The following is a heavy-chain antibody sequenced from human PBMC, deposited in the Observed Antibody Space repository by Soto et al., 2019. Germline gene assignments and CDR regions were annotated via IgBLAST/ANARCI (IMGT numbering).Heavy chain of an antibody. CDR1: GGSISSSSYY. CDR3: ASGVNMLVVGNAFDI. D-gene: IGHD3-22*01. V-gene: IGHV4-39*01. CDR2: IYYSGST. Sequence: PSETLSLTCTVSGGSISSSSYYWGWIRQPPGKGLEWIGSIYYSGSTYYNPSLKSRVTISVDTSKNQFSLKLSSVTAADTAVYYCASGVNMLVVGNAFDIWGQGTMVT. J-gene: IGHJ3*02.